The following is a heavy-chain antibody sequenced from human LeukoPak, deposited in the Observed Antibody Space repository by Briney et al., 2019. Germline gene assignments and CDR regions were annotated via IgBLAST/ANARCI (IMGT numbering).Heavy chain of an antibody. Sequence: ASLKGSCKASRGTFIVYAVCSVRQASERGLQCVGRIIPIFGTANDAQKFQGRVTITADESTSTAYMELSSLRSEDTAVYYCARGPPWGIVVVTATYYFDYWGQGTLVTVSS. J-gene: IGHJ4*02. V-gene: IGHV1-69*13. CDR2: IIPIFGTA. CDR1: RGTFIVYA. D-gene: IGHD2-21*02. CDR3: ARGPPWGIVVVTATYYFDY.